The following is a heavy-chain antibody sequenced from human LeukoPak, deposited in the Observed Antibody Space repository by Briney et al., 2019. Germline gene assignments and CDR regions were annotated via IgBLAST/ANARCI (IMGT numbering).Heavy chain of an antibody. D-gene: IGHD3-10*01. CDR1: GGTFSSYA. CDR3: ARDLTMVRGAKYRPYNWFDP. V-gene: IGHV1-69*06. CDR2: IIPIFGTA. Sequence: SVKVSCKASGGTFSSYAISWVRQAPGQGLEWMGGIIPIFGTANYAQKFQGRVTITADKSTSTAYMELSSLRSEDTAMYYCARDLTMVRGAKYRPYNWFDPWGQGTLVIVSS. J-gene: IGHJ5*02.